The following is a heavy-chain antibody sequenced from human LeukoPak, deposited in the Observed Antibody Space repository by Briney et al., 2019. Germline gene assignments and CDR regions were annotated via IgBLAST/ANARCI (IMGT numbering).Heavy chain of an antibody. CDR3: AKTDTAMVNVDY. D-gene: IGHD5-18*01. J-gene: IGHJ4*02. CDR2: IYENGGTT. V-gene: IGHV3-23*01. CDR1: GFTFRSHA. Sequence: GGSLRLSCVGSGFTFRSHAMSWVRQAPEKGLEFVSGIYENGGTTYYADSVKGRFSISRDNSKNTLYLQMDSLRGEDTAVYYCAKTDTAMVNVDYWGQGTLVTVSS.